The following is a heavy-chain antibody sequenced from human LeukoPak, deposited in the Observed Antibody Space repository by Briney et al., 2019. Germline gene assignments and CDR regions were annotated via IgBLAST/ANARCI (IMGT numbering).Heavy chain of an antibody. CDR2: IDYSGST. D-gene: IGHD2-2*01. CDR3: ARKVPTDIVVVPAATRGWWFDP. Sequence: SETLSLTCTVSGGSINSSNFYWDWIRQPPGKGLEWIGTIDYSGSTYYNPSLKSRVTISVDTSKNQFSLKLSSVTAADTAVYYCARKVPTDIVVVPAATRGWWFDPWGQGTLVTVSS. V-gene: IGHV4-39*01. CDR1: GGSINSSNFY. J-gene: IGHJ5*02.